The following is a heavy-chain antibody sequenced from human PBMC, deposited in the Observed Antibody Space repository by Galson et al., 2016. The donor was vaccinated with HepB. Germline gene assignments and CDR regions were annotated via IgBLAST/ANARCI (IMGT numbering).Heavy chain of an antibody. Sequence: SLRLSCAASGFTFSRYEMNWVRQAPGTGLEWVSYISSSGTTIYYADSVKGRFTISRDNAKNSLYLQMNSLRAEDTAVYYCAREPVRFDDLLTGPPKNPDYWGQGTLVTVSS. CDR1: GFTFSRYE. J-gene: IGHJ4*02. CDR2: ISSSGTTI. V-gene: IGHV3-48*03. CDR3: AREPVRFDDLLTGPPKNPDY. D-gene: IGHD3-9*01.